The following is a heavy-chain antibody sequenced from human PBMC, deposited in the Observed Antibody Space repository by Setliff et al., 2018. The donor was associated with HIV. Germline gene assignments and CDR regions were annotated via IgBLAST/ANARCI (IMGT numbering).Heavy chain of an antibody. V-gene: IGHV1-8*01. Sequence: RASVKVSCKASGHTSTNVDIHWLRRATGQGLEWMGWMNPNTGVSGYALKFQARVTMTRDTSISTAYMELSSLTSEDTAVYYCARGKGVGGVVITGGLDVWGKGTTVTSPQ. J-gene: IGHJ6*04. CDR3: ARGKGVGGVVITGGLDV. CDR2: MNPNTGVS. D-gene: IGHD3-10*01. CDR1: GHTSTNVD.